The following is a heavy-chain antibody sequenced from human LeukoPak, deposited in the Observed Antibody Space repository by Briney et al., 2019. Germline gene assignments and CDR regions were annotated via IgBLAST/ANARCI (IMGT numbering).Heavy chain of an antibody. Sequence: SETLSLTCTVSGGSISSYYWSWIRQPPGKGLEWIGYIYYSGTTYYNPSLKSRVTISIDTSKNQFSLELSSVTAADTAVYYCARSTGGNTNFDSWGQGSLVTVSS. V-gene: IGHV4-59*01. CDR1: GGSISSYY. CDR3: ARSTGGNTNFDS. J-gene: IGHJ4*02. CDR2: IYYSGTT. D-gene: IGHD4-23*01.